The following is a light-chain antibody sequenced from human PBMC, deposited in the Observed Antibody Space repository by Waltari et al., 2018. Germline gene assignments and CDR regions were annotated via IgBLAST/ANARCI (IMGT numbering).Light chain of an antibody. V-gene: IGKV3-20*01. CDR3: QQYGSSAWT. Sequence: EIVLTQSPGTLTLFPGESATLSCRASQPVRNSYVAWYRQKRGQAPELVIYGASNRATGSPHRISGSESGTDFTLTITGLEPEDFAVYYCQQYGSSAWTFGPGTKVELK. CDR2: GAS. CDR1: QPVRNSY. J-gene: IGKJ1*01.